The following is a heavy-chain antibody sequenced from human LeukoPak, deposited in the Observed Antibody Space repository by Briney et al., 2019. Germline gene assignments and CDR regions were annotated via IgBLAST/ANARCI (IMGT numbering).Heavy chain of an antibody. J-gene: IGHJ4*02. Sequence: GGSLRLSCAASGFTFSSYWMSWVRQAPGKGLEWVANIKQDGSEKYYVDSVKGRFTISRDNAKNSLYLQMNSLRAEDAAVYYCVREGVITLPALYYFDYWGQGTLVAVSS. D-gene: IGHD3-10*01. CDR3: VREGVITLPALYYFDY. V-gene: IGHV3-7*03. CDR1: GFTFSSYW. CDR2: IKQDGSEK.